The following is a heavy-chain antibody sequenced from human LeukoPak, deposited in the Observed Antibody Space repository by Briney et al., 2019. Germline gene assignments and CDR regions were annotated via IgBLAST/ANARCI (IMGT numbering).Heavy chain of an antibody. V-gene: IGHV5-51*01. J-gene: IGHJ4*02. CDR2: IYPGDSDT. Sequence: GESLKISCKGSGYRFTSYWIGWVRQMPGKGLEWMGIIYPGDSDTKYGPSFQAQVTISADKSISTAYLQWSSLKASDTATYYCARGHHDYFDYWGQGTLVTVSS. CDR3: ARGHHDYFDY. CDR1: GYRFTSYW.